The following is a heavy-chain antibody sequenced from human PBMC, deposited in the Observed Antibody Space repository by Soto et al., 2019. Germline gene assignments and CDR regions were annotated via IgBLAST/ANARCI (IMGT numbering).Heavy chain of an antibody. J-gene: IGHJ4*02. Sequence: QVQVVESGGNIVQPGTSLRLSCAASGFAFTNYGIHWVRQAPGKGLEWVAHISNDGSKKFYADSVKGRFTISIDSSENTVYLQMTSLRPDDTAVFYCARDVAMPTGFGLGYWGQGTLVTVSA. CDR2: ISNDGSKK. V-gene: IGHV3-30*03. D-gene: IGHD3-16*01. CDR1: GFAFTNYG. CDR3: ARDVAMPTGFGLGY.